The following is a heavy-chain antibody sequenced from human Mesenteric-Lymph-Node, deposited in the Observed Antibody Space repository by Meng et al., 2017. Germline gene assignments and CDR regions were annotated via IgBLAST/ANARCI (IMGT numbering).Heavy chain of an antibody. Sequence: GESLKISCAASGFTFSSYAMHWVRQAPGKGLEWVAVISYDGSNKYYADSVKGRFTISRDNSKNTLSLQMNSLRAEETALYYCAKTARESLYGSGSYYGMDVWGQGTTVTVSS. V-gene: IGHV3-30*04. J-gene: IGHJ6*02. CDR1: GFTFSSYA. CDR3: AKTARESLYGSGSYYGMDV. D-gene: IGHD3-10*01. CDR2: ISYDGSNK.